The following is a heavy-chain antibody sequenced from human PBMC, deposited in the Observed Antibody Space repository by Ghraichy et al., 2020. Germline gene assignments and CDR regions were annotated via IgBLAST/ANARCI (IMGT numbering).Heavy chain of an antibody. J-gene: IGHJ4*02. V-gene: IGHV3-53*04. CDR3: ASTGIAVAGQFDY. CDR1: GFTVSSNY. D-gene: IGHD6-19*01. CDR2: IYSGGST. Sequence: GGSLRLSCAASGFTVSSNYMSWVRQAPGKGLEWVSVIYSGGSTYYADSVKGRFTISRHNSKNTLYLQMKSLRAEDTAVYYCASTGIAVAGQFDYWGQGTLVTVSS.